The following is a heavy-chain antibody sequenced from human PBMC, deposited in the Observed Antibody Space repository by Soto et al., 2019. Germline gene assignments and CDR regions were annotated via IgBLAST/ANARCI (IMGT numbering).Heavy chain of an antibody. CDR2: ISYDGSNK. CDR3: AKSHVFTMIVVGELDY. CDR1: GFTFSSYG. Sequence: PGGSLRFSCAASGFTFSSYGMHWVRQAPGKGLEWVAVISYDGSNKYYADSVKGRFTISRDNSKNTLYLQMNSLRAEDTAVYYCAKSHVFTMIVVGELDYWGQGTLVTVSS. J-gene: IGHJ4*02. V-gene: IGHV3-30*18. D-gene: IGHD3-22*01.